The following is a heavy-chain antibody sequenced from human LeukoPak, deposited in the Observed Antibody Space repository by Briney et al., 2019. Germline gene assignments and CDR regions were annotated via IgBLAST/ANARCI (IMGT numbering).Heavy chain of an antibody. Sequence: SMKVSCKASGGTFSSYAISWVRQAPGQGLEWMGGIIPIFGTANYAQKFQGRVTITADESTSTAYMELSSLRSEDTAVYYCARGPDCGGDCYSGGYDFDYWGQGTLVTVSS. CDR2: IIPIFGTA. CDR1: GGTFSSYA. CDR3: ARGPDCGGDCYSGGYDFDY. D-gene: IGHD2-21*02. J-gene: IGHJ4*02. V-gene: IGHV1-69*01.